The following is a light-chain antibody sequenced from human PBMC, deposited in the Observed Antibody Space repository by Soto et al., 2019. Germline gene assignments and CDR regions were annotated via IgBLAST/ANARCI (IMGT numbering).Light chain of an antibody. Sequence: QSVLTQPPSVSGAPGQRVTISCTGSSSNIGAGYDVHWYQQLPGAAPKLLIYGNFNRPLAVPDRFSGSKSDTSASLAITGLQAEDEADYYCQSYDSSLSGSRVFGGGTKLTVL. J-gene: IGLJ2*01. V-gene: IGLV1-40*01. CDR2: GNF. CDR1: SSNIGAGYD. CDR3: QSYDSSLSGSRV.